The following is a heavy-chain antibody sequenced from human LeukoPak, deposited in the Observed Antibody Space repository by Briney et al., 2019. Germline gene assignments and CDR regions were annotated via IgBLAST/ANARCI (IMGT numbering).Heavy chain of an antibody. CDR3: ARVGYGYDFDY. CDR1: GFTFSSYG. V-gene: IGHV3-7*01. J-gene: IGHJ4*02. CDR2: MKQDGSEK. Sequence: GRFLRLSCAASGFTFSSYGMHWVRQAPGKGLEWVANMKQDGSEKYYVDSVKGRFTISRDNAKNSLYLQMNSLRAEDTAVYYCARVGYGYDFDYWGQGTLVTVSS. D-gene: IGHD5-18*01.